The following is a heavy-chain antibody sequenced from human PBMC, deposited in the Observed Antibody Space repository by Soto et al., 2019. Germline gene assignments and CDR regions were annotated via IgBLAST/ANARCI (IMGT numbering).Heavy chain of an antibody. Sequence: GASLKISCKTSGYSFSNYWVGWVRQMPGKGLEWIGIIYPGGSDTRYSPSFQGQVTISAVKSISTAYLQWSSLKASDTAMYYCGRHPYGDYDIMDVWGQGTTVTVSS. V-gene: IGHV5-51*01. J-gene: IGHJ6*02. D-gene: IGHD2-8*01. CDR3: GRHPYGDYDIMDV. CDR1: GYSFSNYW. CDR2: IYPGGSDT.